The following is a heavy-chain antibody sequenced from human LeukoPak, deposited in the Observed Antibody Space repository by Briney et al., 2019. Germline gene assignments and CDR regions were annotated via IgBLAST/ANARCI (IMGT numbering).Heavy chain of an antibody. D-gene: IGHD3-22*01. CDR3: ANGGDSSGYAPLDY. Sequence: GGSLRLSCAASGFTFDDYAMHWVRHAPGKGLEWVSLISGDGGSTYYADSVKGRFTISRDNSKNSLYLQMNSLRTEDTALYSCANGGDSSGYAPLDYWGQGTLVTVSS. CDR1: GFTFDDYA. CDR2: ISGDGGST. V-gene: IGHV3-43*02. J-gene: IGHJ4*02.